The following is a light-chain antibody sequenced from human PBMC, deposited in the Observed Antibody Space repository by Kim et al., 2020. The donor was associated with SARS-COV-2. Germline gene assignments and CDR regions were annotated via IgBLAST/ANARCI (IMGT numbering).Light chain of an antibody. CDR3: AACDDSLNGHWV. CDR1: SSNIGSNA. J-gene: IGLJ3*02. V-gene: IGLV1-44*01. CDR2: SNN. Sequence: QSVLTQPPSASASPGQWVSISCSGSSSNIGSNAVNWFQRLPGSAPKFLINSNNQRPSGVPDRFYGSKCGTSASLAISWLQSEDEGDYYCAACDDSLNGHWVFGGGTQLTVL.